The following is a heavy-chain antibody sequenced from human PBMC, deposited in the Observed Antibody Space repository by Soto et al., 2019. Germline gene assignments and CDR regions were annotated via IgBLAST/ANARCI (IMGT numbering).Heavy chain of an antibody. CDR2: ISWNSGTI. D-gene: IGHD6-13*01. CDR3: AKDMRGGSSSSRYYYGLDV. J-gene: IGHJ6*02. V-gene: IGHV3-9*01. Sequence: EVQLVESGGGLVQPARSLRLSCAASGFTFEDYAMHWVRQAPGKGLEWVSGISWNSGTIVYADSVKGRFTISRDNAKNSLYLQMNSLRGEDTALYYCAKDMRGGSSSSRYYYGLDVWGQGTTVTVSS. CDR1: GFTFEDYA.